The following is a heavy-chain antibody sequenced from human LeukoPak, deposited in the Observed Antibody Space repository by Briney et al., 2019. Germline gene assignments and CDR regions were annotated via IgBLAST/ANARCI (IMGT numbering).Heavy chain of an antibody. CDR1: GYSFTSYW. J-gene: IGHJ4*02. Sequence: GESLKISCKGSGYSFTSYWTGWVRQMPGKGLEWMGIIYPGDSDTRYSPSFQGQVTISADKSISTAYLQWSSLKASDTAMYYCARLSDCSSTSCYGTLDYWGQGTLVTVSS. CDR3: ARLSDCSSTSCYGTLDY. V-gene: IGHV5-51*01. CDR2: IYPGDSDT. D-gene: IGHD2-2*01.